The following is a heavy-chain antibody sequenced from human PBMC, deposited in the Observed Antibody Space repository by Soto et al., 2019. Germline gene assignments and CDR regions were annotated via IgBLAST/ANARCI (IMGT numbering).Heavy chain of an antibody. CDR2: IKSKTDGGTT. Sequence: EVQLVESGGGLVKPGGSLRLSCAASGFTFSNAWMNWVRQAPGKGLEWVGRIKSKTDGGTTDYAAPVKGRFTISRDDSKNTLYLQMNSLKTEDTAVYYCTTDRSIAVAGTPLVFDYWGQGTLVTVSS. V-gene: IGHV3-15*07. CDR3: TTDRSIAVAGTPLVFDY. CDR1: GFTFSNAW. J-gene: IGHJ4*02. D-gene: IGHD6-19*01.